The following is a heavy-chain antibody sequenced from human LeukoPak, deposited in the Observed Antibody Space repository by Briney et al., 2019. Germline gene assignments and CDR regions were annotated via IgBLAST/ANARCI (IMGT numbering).Heavy chain of an antibody. CDR2: ISGSGSST. J-gene: IGHJ4*02. V-gene: IGHV3-23*01. CDR1: GFPLSTYW. Sequence: GGSLRLSCAASGFPLSTYWMHWVRQAPGQGLVWVSGISGSGSSTYYADSVKGRFTISRDNSKNTLYLQMNSLRVEDTALYYCAGETYFFDYWGQGTLVTVSS. CDR3: AGETYFFDY. D-gene: IGHD3-10*01.